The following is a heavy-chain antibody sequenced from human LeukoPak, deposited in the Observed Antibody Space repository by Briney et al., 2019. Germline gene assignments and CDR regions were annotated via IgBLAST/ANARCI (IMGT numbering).Heavy chain of an antibody. D-gene: IGHD3-22*01. Sequence: GGSLRLSCAASGFTFSSYAMSWVRQAPGKGLEWVSAISGSGGSTYYADSVKGRFTISRDNSKNTLYLQMNSLRAEDTAVYYCAKAPYSITMIVVVLDAFDIWGQGTMVTVSS. J-gene: IGHJ3*02. CDR1: GFTFSSYA. V-gene: IGHV3-23*01. CDR3: AKAPYSITMIVVVLDAFDI. CDR2: ISGSGGST.